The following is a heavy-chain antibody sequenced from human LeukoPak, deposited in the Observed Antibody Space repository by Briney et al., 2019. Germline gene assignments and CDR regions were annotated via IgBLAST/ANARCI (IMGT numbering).Heavy chain of an antibody. D-gene: IGHD3-9*01. CDR3: ARDYNDILTGHGAFDI. Sequence: GGSLRLSCAASGFTFSSYSMNWVRQAPGKGLEWVSYISSSSSTIYYADSVKGRFTISRDNAKNSLYLQMNSLRAEDTAVYYCARDYNDILTGHGAFDIWGQGTMVTVSS. J-gene: IGHJ3*02. CDR1: GFTFSSYS. V-gene: IGHV3-48*04. CDR2: ISSSSSTI.